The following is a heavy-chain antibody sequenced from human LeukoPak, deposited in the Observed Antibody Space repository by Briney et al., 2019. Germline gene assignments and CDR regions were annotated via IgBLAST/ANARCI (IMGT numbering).Heavy chain of an antibody. J-gene: IGHJ6*03. CDR1: GGSFSGYY. CDR2: IYYSGST. CDR3: AARTTYYYMDV. V-gene: IGHV4-59*01. Sequence: SETLSLTCAVYGGSFSGYYWSWIRQPPGKGLEWIGYIYYSGSTNYNPSLKSRVTISVDTSKNQFSLKLSSVTAADTAVYYCAARTTYYYMDVWGKGTTVTVSS. D-gene: IGHD1-1*01.